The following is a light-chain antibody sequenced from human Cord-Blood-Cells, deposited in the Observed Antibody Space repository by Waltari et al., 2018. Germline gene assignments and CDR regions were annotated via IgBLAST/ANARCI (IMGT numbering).Light chain of an antibody. CDR3: QQYNNWPPTYT. CDR2: GAS. J-gene: IGKJ2*01. V-gene: IGKV3-15*01. CDR1: QSVSSN. Sequence: EIVMPQSPATLSVSPGKTATLSCRASQSVSSNLAWYQQKPGQAPRLLIYGASTRATGIPARFSGSGSGTEFTLTISSLQSEDFAVYYCQQYNNWPPTYTFGQGTKLEIK.